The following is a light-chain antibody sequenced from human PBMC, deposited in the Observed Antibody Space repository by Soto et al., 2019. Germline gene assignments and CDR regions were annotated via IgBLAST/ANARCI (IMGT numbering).Light chain of an antibody. CDR2: EVN. V-gene: IGLV2-18*02. CDR3: SSYTRSTTLV. CDR1: SSDVGSYNR. Sequence: QSALTQPPSVTGSPGQSVTISCTGTSSDVGSYNRVSWYQQPPGTAPKLMIYEVNNRPSGVPDRFSGSKSGNTASLTISGLQAEDEADYYCSSYTRSTTLVFGGGTKLTVL. J-gene: IGLJ2*01.